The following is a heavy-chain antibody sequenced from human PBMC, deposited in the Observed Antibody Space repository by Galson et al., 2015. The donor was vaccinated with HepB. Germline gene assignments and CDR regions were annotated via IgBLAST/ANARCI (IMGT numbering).Heavy chain of an antibody. V-gene: IGHV1-69*13. Sequence: SVKVSCKASGGTFSSYAISWVRQAPGQGLEWMGGIIPIFGTANYAQKFQGRVTITADESTSTAYMELSSLRSEDTAVYYCAGCGGSCYSARLYYYGMDVWGQGTTVTVSS. CDR2: IIPIFGTA. J-gene: IGHJ6*02. CDR1: GGTFSSYA. CDR3: AGCGGSCYSARLYYYGMDV. D-gene: IGHD2-15*01.